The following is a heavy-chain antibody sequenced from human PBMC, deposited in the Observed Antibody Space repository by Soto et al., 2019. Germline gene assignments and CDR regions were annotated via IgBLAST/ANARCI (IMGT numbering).Heavy chain of an antibody. V-gene: IGHV4-61*01. CDR1: GGSVSSGSYY. CDR2: IYYSGST. D-gene: IGHD3-3*01. CDR3: AREGNYDFWSGFVIDY. Sequence: SETLSLTCTVSGGSVSSGSYYWSWIRQPPGKGLEWIGYIYYSGSTNYNPSLKSRVTISVDTSKNQFSLKLSSVTAADTAVYYCAREGNYDFWSGFVIDYWGQG. J-gene: IGHJ4*02.